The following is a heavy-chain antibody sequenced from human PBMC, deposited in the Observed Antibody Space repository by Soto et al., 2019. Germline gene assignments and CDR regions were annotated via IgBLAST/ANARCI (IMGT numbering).Heavy chain of an antibody. CDR3: ARAGYCGGDCYSYYYYYGMDV. D-gene: IGHD2-21*02. CDR2: IYPGDSDT. J-gene: IGHJ6*02. Sequence: ESLKISCKGSGYSFTSYWIGWVRQMPGKGLEWMGIIYPGDSDTRYSPSFQGQVTISADKSISTAYLQWSSLKASDTAMYYCARAGYCGGDCYSYYYYYGMDVWGQGTTVTVSS. CDR1: GYSFTSYW. V-gene: IGHV5-51*01.